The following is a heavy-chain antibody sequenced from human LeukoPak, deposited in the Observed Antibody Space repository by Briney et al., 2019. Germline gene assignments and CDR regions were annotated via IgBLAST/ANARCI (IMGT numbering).Heavy chain of an antibody. V-gene: IGHV4-4*09. CDR1: GGSISSYY. J-gene: IGHJ6*03. D-gene: IGHD3-10*01. Sequence: SETLPLTCTVSGGSISSYYWSWIRQPPGKGLEWIGYIYTSGSTNYNPSLKSRVTISVDTSKNQFSLKLSSVTAADTAVYYCARLGGSGSYPYYYYYYMDVWGKGTTVTVSS. CDR3: ARLGGSGSYPYYYYYYMDV. CDR2: IYTSGST.